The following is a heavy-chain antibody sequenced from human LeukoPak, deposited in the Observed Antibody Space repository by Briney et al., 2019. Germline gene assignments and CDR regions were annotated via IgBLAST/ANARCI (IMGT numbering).Heavy chain of an antibody. D-gene: IGHD2-2*01. CDR3: AREGVVVPAAMNGSGASGNYYYYYGMDV. CDR1: GYTFTSYG. CDR2: ISAYNGNT. J-gene: IGHJ6*04. V-gene: IGHV1-18*04. Sequence: ASVKVSCKASGYTFTSYGISWVRQAPGQGLEWMGWISAYNGNTNYAQKLQGRVTMTTDTFTSTAYMELRSLRSDDTAVYYCAREGVVVPAAMNGSGASGNYYYYYGMDVWGKGTTVTVSS.